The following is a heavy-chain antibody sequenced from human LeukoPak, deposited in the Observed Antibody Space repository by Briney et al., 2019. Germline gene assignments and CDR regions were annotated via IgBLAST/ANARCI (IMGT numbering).Heavy chain of an antibody. CDR1: GASISNYH. CDR2: MYDSGST. CDR3: ARDRYYYDSSARYFDY. Sequence: PSETLSLTCTVSGASISNYHWSWIRQPPGKGLEWIGYMYDSGSTNYSPSLKSRVTMSVDTSKNQFSLKLSSVTAADTAVYYCARDRYYYDSSARYFDYWGQGTLVTVSS. J-gene: IGHJ4*02. D-gene: IGHD3-22*01. V-gene: IGHV4-59*12.